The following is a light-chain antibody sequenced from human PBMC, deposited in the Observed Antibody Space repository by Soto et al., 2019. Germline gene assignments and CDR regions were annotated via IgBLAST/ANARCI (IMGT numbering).Light chain of an antibody. V-gene: IGKV3-15*01. Sequence: EVVMTQSPATLSVSPGEGATLSCRASESVSSNLAWYQQKPGQAPRLLIYGASTRATGIPARFSGSGSGTEFTLTISSLQSEDSAVYYCQQYYNWPPWTFGQGTKVEIK. CDR1: ESVSSN. J-gene: IGKJ1*01. CDR2: GAS. CDR3: QQYYNWPPWT.